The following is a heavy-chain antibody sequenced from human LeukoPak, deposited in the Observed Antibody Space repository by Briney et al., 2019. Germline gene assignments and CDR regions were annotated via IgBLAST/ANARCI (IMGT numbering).Heavy chain of an antibody. CDR2: ISGSGGST. CDR1: GITFSTYA. J-gene: IGHJ4*02. CDR3: AKVIVAGYYFDY. D-gene: IGHD5-12*01. Sequence: GGSLRLSCAASGITFSTYAMSWVRQAPGKGLEWVSAISGSGGSTYYADSVKGRFTISRDNSKNTLHLQMNSLRAEDTAVYYCAKVIVAGYYFDYWGQGTLVTVSS. V-gene: IGHV3-23*01.